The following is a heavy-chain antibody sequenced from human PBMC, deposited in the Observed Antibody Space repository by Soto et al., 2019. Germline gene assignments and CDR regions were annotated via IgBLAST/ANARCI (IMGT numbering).Heavy chain of an antibody. V-gene: IGHV5-51*01. CDR2: IYPGDSDN. CDR1: GYSFTSYW. D-gene: IGHD5-12*01. Sequence: PGESLKISCKGSGYSFTSYWIGWLRQMPGKGLEWMGIIYPGDSDNTYSPSFQGQVTISADKSLRTAYLQGSRLKASVTAMYYCARHKRVATMTDYWGQGTLVTVSS. J-gene: IGHJ4*02. CDR3: ARHKRVATMTDY.